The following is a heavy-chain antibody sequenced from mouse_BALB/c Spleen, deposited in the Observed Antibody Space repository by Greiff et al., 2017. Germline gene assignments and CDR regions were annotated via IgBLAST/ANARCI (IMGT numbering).Heavy chain of an antibody. Sequence: EVKLVESGGGLVKPGGSLKLSCAASGFTFSSYAMSWVRQTPEKGLEWVATISSGGSYTYYPDSVKGRFTISRDNAKNTLYLQMSSLRSEDTAMYYCARRAYYYGSEGAMDYWGQGTSVTVSS. J-gene: IGHJ4*01. CDR3: ARRAYYYGSEGAMDY. CDR1: GFTFSSYA. V-gene: IGHV5-9-3*01. D-gene: IGHD1-1*01. CDR2: ISSGGSYT.